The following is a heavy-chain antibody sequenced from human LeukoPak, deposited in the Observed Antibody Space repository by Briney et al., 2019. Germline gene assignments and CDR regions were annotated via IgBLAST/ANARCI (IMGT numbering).Heavy chain of an antibody. D-gene: IGHD2/OR15-2a*01. CDR3: ARDPKLVNKYYFYYMDV. V-gene: IGHV3-30*03. CDR2: ISYDGSDN. CDR1: GFTFSHYG. Sequence: GGSLRLSCAASGFTFSHYGMHWVRQSPGKGLEWVAVISYDGSDNYYADSLKGRFTISRDNSRNTLYLQMDSLRTDDTATYYCARDPKLVNKYYFYYMDVWGKGTTVTVSS. J-gene: IGHJ6*03.